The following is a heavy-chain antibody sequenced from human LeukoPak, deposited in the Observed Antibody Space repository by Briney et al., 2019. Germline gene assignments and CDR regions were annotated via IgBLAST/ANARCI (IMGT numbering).Heavy chain of an antibody. V-gene: IGHV3-53*01. CDR2: IYSGGST. CDR1: GFTVSSNY. D-gene: IGHD6-19*01. Sequence: GGSLRLSCAASGFTVSSNYMSWVRQAPGKGLEWVSVIYSGGSTYYADSVKGRFTISRDNSKNTLYLQMNSLRAEDTAVYYCAGTGIAVAGTSAEYFQHWGQGTLVTVSS. J-gene: IGHJ1*01. CDR3: AGTGIAVAGTSAEYFQH.